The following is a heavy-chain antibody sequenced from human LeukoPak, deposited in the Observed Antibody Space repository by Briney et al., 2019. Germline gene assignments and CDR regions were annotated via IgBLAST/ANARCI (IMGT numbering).Heavy chain of an antibody. V-gene: IGHV1-8*03. CDR1: GYTLSTYD. CDR3: ARGQTWEPRSFGWFDP. CDR2: MNPNSGNT. Sequence: VASVKASCKASGYTLSTYDINWGRQATGHGLEWMGWMNPNSGNTGYAQKFQGRVTITRNTSISTAYMELSSLRSEDTAVYYCARGQTWEPRSFGWFDPWGQGTLVTVSS. J-gene: IGHJ5*02. D-gene: IGHD1-26*01.